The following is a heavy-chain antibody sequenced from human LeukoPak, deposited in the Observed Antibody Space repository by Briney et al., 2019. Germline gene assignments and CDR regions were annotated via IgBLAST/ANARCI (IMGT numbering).Heavy chain of an antibody. V-gene: IGHV3-74*01. CDR2: ISSDGTYT. Sequence: GGSLRLSCAASGFTFSRYGMHWVRQAPGKGLVWVSRISSDGTYTSYADSVKGRFTISRDNAKNTLYLQMNSLRAEDTAVYYCASGGYNYEGGYWGQGTLVTVSS. D-gene: IGHD5-24*01. J-gene: IGHJ4*02. CDR1: GFTFSRYG. CDR3: ASGGYNYEGGY.